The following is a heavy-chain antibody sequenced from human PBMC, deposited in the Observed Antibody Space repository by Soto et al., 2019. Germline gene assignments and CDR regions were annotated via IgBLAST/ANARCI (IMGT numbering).Heavy chain of an antibody. CDR3: ARGTSRAIAYYYMDV. CDR1: GLTFSSFW. CDR2: IKQDGMEK. Sequence: GGSLRLYCAASGLTFSSFWMSWVRQAPGKGLEWVANIKQDGMEKYYVDSVKGRFTISRDNAKNSLYLQLNSLRAEDTAVYYCARGTSRAIAYYYMDVWGKGTTVTVSS. J-gene: IGHJ6*03. V-gene: IGHV3-7*01. D-gene: IGHD1-1*01.